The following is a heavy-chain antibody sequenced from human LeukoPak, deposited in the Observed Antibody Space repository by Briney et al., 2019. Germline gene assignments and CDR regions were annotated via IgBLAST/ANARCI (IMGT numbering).Heavy chain of an antibody. CDR2: IRYDGSNK. J-gene: IGHJ1*01. D-gene: IGHD1-26*01. CDR3: TKDRSGSYYAYFQH. V-gene: IGHV3-30*02. CDR1: GFTFSSYG. Sequence: PGGSLRLSCAASGFTFSSYGMHWVRQAPGKGLEWVAFIRYDGSNKYYADSVKGRFTISRDNSKNTLYLQMNSLRAEDTAVYYCTKDRSGSYYAYFQHWSQGTLVTVSS.